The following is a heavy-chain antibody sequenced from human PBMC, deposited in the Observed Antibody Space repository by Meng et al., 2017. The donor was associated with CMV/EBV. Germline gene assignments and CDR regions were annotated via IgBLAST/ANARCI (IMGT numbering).Heavy chain of an antibody. CDR1: GGTFSSYA. CDR2: IIPILGIA. CDR3: ARGSWGDWGSFYYYGMDV. V-gene: IGHV1-69*10. D-gene: IGHD7-27*01. J-gene: IGHJ6*02. Sequence: SVKVSCKASGGTFSSYAISWVRQAPGQGLEWMGGIIPILGIANYAQKFQGRVTVTADKSTSTAYMELSSLRSEDTAVYYCARGSWGDWGSFYYYGMDVWGQGTTVTVSS.